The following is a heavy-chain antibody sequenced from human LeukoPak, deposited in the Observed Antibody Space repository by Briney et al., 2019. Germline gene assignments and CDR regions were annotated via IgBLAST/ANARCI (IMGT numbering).Heavy chain of an antibody. CDR3: ARDKGYSYGHAFDY. CDR1: GFTFSSYG. CDR2: IWYDGSNK. V-gene: IGHV3-33*01. D-gene: IGHD5-18*01. J-gene: IGHJ4*02. Sequence: PGRSLRLSCAASGFTFSSYGMHWVRQAPGKGLEWVTLIWYDGSNKYYAESVKGRFTISRDNSENTLYLQMNSLRAEDTAVYYCARDKGYSYGHAFDYWGQGTLVTVSS.